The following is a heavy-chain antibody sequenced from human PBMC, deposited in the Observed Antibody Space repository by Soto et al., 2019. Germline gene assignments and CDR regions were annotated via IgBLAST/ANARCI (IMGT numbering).Heavy chain of an antibody. Sequence: GESLKISCKGSGYRFTNYWIGWVRQMTGKGLEWMGIIYPGDSDTRYSPSFQGQVTIPADKAISTANLQWYDLKASDSAMYYCARHIGAYYDNNGYPYFDYWGQGTRVTVSS. CDR3: ARHIGAYYDNNGYPYFDY. CDR2: IYPGDSDT. D-gene: IGHD3-22*01. V-gene: IGHV5-51*01. J-gene: IGHJ4*02. CDR1: GYRFTNYW.